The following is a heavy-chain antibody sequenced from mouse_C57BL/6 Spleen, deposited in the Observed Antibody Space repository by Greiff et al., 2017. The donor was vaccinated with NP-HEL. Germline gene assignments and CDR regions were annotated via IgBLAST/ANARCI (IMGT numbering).Heavy chain of an antibody. V-gene: IGHV1-15*01. D-gene: IGHD4-1*01. CDR3: TRWGTGFDY. CDR2: IDPETGGT. Sequence: QVQLKQSGAELVRPGASVTLSCKASGYTFTDYEMHWVKQTPVHGLEWIGAIDPETGGTAYNQKFNGKAILTADKSSSTAYMELRSLTSEDSAVYYCTRWGTGFDYWGQGTTLTVSS. CDR1: GYTFTDYE. J-gene: IGHJ2*01.